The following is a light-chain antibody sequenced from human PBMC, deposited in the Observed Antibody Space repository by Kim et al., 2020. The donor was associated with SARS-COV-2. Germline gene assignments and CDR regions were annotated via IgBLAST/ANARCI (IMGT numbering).Light chain of an antibody. V-gene: IGLV1-47*01. CDR2: RNN. CDR3: AAWDDSLSGRV. J-gene: IGLJ3*02. CDR1: SSNVGSNF. Sequence: QSVLTQPPSASGTPGQRVTISCSGSSSNVGSNFVSWYEQFPGTAPKLLIYRNNQRPSGVPDRFSGSKSGTSASLAISWLRSEDEADYYCAAWDDSLSGRVFGGGTQLTVL.